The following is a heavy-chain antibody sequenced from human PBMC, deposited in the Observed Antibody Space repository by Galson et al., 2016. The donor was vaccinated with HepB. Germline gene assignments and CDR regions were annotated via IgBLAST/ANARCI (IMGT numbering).Heavy chain of an antibody. Sequence: SLRLSCAASGFSFSKAWMTWVRQAPGKGLEWVGRIRSKSDGGTTDYAAPVKGRFTISRDDSKNTVSLQMDSLKGEDTAVYYCATVAMVTAGYDYWGHGTLVTVSS. CDR2: IRSKSDGGTT. J-gene: IGHJ4*01. V-gene: IGHV3-15*01. CDR1: GFSFSKAW. D-gene: IGHD4-23*01. CDR3: ATVAMVTAGYDY.